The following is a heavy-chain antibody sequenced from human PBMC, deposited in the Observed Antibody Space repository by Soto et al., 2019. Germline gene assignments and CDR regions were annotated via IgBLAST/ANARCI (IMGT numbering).Heavy chain of an antibody. CDR2: IYYSGTT. V-gene: IGHV4-30-4*01. J-gene: IGHJ6*02. CDR1: GGSIGSGDYY. D-gene: IGHD2-15*01. CDR3: ARVGGGATANFYAMDI. Sequence: SETLSLTXTVYGGSIGSGDYYWGWFRQPPGKGLEWIAYIYYSGTTYYNPSLKSRVTISVDTSKSQFSLRLSSVTAADTAVYYGARVGGGATANFYAMDIWGQGTTVTVSS.